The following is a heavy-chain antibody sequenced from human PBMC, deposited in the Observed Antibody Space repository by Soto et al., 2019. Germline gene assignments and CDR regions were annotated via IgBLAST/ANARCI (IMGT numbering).Heavy chain of an antibody. CDR2: IYYSGST. V-gene: IGHV4-39*01. J-gene: IGHJ4*02. CDR1: GGSISSSSYY. Sequence: QLQLQESGPGLVKPSETLSLTCTVSGGSISSSSYYWGWIRQPPGKGLEWIGSIYYSGSTYYNPSLKSRFTVSVDTSQHQYSQKLSAVTAADTAVYYCASMMPGYSISLADYWGQGTLVTVSS. CDR3: ASMMPGYSISLADY. D-gene: IGHD6-13*01.